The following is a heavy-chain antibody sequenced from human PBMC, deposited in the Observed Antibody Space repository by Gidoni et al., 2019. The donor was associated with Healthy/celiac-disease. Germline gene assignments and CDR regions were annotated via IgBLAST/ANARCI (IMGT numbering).Heavy chain of an antibody. J-gene: IGHJ4*02. V-gene: IGHV3-23*01. CDR2: ISGSGGST. CDR1: GFTFSSYA. CDR3: AKDRAYSSYFDY. D-gene: IGHD4-4*01. Sequence: EVQLLESGGGLVQPGGSLRLSCAASGFTFSSYAMSWVRQAPGKGLEWVSTISGSGGSTYYADSVKGRFTISRDNSKNTLYLQMNSLRAEDTAVYYCAKDRAYSSYFDYWGQGTLVTVSS.